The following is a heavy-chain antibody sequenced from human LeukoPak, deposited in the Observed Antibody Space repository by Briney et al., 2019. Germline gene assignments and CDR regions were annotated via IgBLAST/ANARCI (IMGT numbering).Heavy chain of an antibody. CDR3: ARGRVVPAISYYYYGMDV. CDR1: GGSFSGYY. CDR2: INHSGST. V-gene: IGHV4-34*01. Sequence: PSETLSLTCAVYGGSFSGYYWSWIRQPPGKGLEWIGEINHSGSTNYNPSLKSRVTISADTSKNQFSLKLSSVTAADTAVYYCARGRVVPAISYYYYGMDVWGQGTTVTVSS. J-gene: IGHJ6*02. D-gene: IGHD2-2*01.